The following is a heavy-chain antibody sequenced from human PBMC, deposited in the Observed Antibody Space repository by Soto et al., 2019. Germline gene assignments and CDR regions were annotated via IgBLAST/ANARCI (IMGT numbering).Heavy chain of an antibody. CDR2: ISYDGSNK. J-gene: IGHJ6*03. CDR3: AKGGYWNYVSYYYYMDV. D-gene: IGHD1-7*01. CDR1: GFTFSSYG. Sequence: GGSLRLSCAASGFTFSSYGMHWVRQAPGKGLEWVAVISYDGSNKYYADSVKGRFTISRDNSKNTLYLQMNSLRAEDTAVYYCAKGGYWNYVSYYYYMDVWGKGTTVTVSS. V-gene: IGHV3-30*18.